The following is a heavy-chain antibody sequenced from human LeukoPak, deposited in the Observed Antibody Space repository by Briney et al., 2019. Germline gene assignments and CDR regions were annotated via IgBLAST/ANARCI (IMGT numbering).Heavy chain of an antibody. V-gene: IGHV3-33*01. J-gene: IGHJ4*02. Sequence: GGSLRLSCAASGFTFSNHGMHWVRQAPGKGLEWVALIWYDGSNKEYAESVKGRFTISRDNAKNSLYLQMNSLRAEDTAVYYCARDRRCSSTSCYYFDYWGQGTLVTVSS. CDR1: GFTFSNHG. D-gene: IGHD2-2*01. CDR3: ARDRRCSSTSCYYFDY. CDR2: IWYDGSNK.